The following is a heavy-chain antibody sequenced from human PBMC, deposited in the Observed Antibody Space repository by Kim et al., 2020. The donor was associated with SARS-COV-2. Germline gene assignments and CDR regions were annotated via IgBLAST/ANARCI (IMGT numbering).Heavy chain of an antibody. V-gene: IGHV1-2*02. CDR2: INPNSGGT. CDR3: AREFPLITMIAGMDV. CDR1: GYTFTGYY. D-gene: IGHD3-22*01. Sequence: ASVKVSCKASGYTFTGYYMHWVRQAPGQGLEWMGWINPNSGGTNYAQKFQGRVTMTRDTSISTAYMELSRLRSDDTAVYYCAREFPLITMIAGMDVWGQGTTVTVSS. J-gene: IGHJ6*02.